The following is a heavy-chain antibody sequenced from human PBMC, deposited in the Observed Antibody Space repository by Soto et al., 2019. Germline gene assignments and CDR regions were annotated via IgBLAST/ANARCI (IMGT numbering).Heavy chain of an antibody. V-gene: IGHV4-34*01. Sequence: SETLSLTCAVYGGSSSGHSWTWIRQSPGKGLEWIGDINHSGRVNYSPSLKSRVTISLDTSKNQFSLTLSAVTAADTAMYYCSTRAYDTNGYYRFDPWGQGTLVTVSS. CDR3: STRAYDTNGYYRFDP. D-gene: IGHD3-22*01. CDR2: INHSGRV. J-gene: IGHJ5*01. CDR1: GGSSSGHS.